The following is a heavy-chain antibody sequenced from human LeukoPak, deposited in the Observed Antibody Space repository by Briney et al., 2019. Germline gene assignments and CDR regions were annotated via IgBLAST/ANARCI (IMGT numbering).Heavy chain of an antibody. V-gene: IGHV4-34*01. CDR1: GGSFSGYY. Sequence: SETLSLTCAVYGGSFSGYYWSWIRQPPVKELEWIGEINHSGSTNYNPSLKSRVTISVDTSKNQFSLKLSSVTAADAAVYYCARGVFSYGWFDYWGQGALVTVSS. J-gene: IGHJ4*02. CDR3: ARGVFSYGWFDY. D-gene: IGHD5-18*01. CDR2: INHSGST.